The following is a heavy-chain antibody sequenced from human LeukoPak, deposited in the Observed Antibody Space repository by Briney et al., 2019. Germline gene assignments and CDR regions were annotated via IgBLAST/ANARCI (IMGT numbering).Heavy chain of an antibody. CDR1: RESVSSNSAA. J-gene: IGHJ4*02. CDR3: ARVVAGTNFDY. D-gene: IGHD6-19*01. V-gene: IGHV6-1*01. CDR2: TYYRAKGYN. Sequence: SQTLSLTCAISRESVSSNSAALNWIRHSPSRGLEWLGRTYYRAKGYNDYAVSVKSRITINPDTSKNHFSLQLNSVTPEDTAVYYCARVVAGTNFDYWGQGTLVTVSS.